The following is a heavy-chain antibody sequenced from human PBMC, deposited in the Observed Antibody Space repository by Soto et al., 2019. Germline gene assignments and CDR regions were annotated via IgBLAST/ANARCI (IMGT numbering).Heavy chain of an antibody. CDR1: GGTFSSYA. D-gene: IGHD2-2*01. J-gene: IGHJ6*02. CDR3: ARPDIVVVPAAYYYYDMDV. V-gene: IGHV1-69*13. Sequence: SVKVSRKASGGTFSSYAISWVRQAPGQGLEWMGGIIPIFGTANYAQKFQGRVTITADESTSTAYMELGSLRSEDTAVYYCARPDIVVVPAAYYYYDMDVWGQGTTVTVSS. CDR2: IIPIFGTA.